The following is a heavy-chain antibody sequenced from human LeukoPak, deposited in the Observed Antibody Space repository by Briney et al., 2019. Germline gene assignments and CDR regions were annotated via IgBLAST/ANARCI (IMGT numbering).Heavy chain of an antibody. V-gene: IGHV3-30*18. D-gene: IGHD6-6*01. CDR3: AKAYSSSYGMDV. CDR1: GSTFSSYG. Sequence: GSLRLSCAASGSTFSSYGMHCVRQAPGKGLEWVAVISYDGSNKYYADSVKGRFTISRDNSKNTLYLQMNSLRAEDTAVYYCAKAYSSSYGMDVWGQGTTVTVSS. CDR2: ISYDGSNK. J-gene: IGHJ6*02.